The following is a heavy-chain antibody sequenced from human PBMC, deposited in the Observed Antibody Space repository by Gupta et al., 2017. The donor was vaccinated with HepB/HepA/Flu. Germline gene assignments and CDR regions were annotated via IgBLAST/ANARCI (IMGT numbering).Heavy chain of an antibody. CDR1: GYTFTSYY. Sequence: QVQLVQSGAEVKKPGASVKVSCKASGYTFTSYYMHWVRQAPGQGLEWMGIINPSGGSTSYAQKFQGRVAMTRDTSTSTVYMELSSLRSEDTAVYYCARDSRMAYSGSYWGFDYWGQGTLVTVSS. CDR2: INPSGGST. V-gene: IGHV1-46*01. CDR3: ARDSRMAYSGSYWGFDY. D-gene: IGHD1-26*01. J-gene: IGHJ4*02.